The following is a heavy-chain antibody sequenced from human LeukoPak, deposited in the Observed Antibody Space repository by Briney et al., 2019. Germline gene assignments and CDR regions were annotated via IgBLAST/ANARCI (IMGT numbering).Heavy chain of an antibody. CDR3: ARAIKGYSGYERFDY. CDR2: IYYSGST. CDR1: GGSISSSSYY. J-gene: IGHJ4*02. D-gene: IGHD5-12*01. Sequence: SETLSLTCTVSGGSISSSSYYWGWIRQPPGKGLEWIGSIYYSGSTYYNPSLKSRVTISVDKSKNQFSLKLSSVTAADTAVYYCARAIKGYSGYERFDYWGQGTLVTVSS. V-gene: IGHV4-39*07.